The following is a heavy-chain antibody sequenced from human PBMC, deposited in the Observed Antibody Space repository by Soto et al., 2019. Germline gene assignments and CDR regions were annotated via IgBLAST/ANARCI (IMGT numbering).Heavy chain of an antibody. CDR3: ARGGIAARRSYYYYGMDV. V-gene: IGHV1-69*13. D-gene: IGHD6-6*01. CDR2: IIPIFGTA. J-gene: IGHJ6*02. CDR1: GGTFSSYA. Sequence: ASVKVSCKASGGTFSSYAISWVRQAPGQGLEWMGGIIPIFGTANYAQKFQGRVTITADESTSTAYMELSSLRSEDTAVYYCARGGIAARRSYYYYGMDVWGQGTTGTAP.